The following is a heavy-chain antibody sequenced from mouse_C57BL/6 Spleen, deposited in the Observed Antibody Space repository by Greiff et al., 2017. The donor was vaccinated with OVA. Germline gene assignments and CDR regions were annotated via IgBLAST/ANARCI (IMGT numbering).Heavy chain of an antibody. CDR3: ARGEPTVVATDYFDY. D-gene: IGHD1-1*01. J-gene: IGHJ2*01. Sequence: VKQFCKASGYTFTSYWMQWVKQRPGQGLEWIGEIDPSDSYTNYNQKFKGKATLTVDTSSSTAYMQLSSLTSEDSAVYYCARGEPTVVATDYFDYWGQGTTLTVSS. V-gene: IGHV1-50*01. CDR1: GYTFTSYW. CDR2: IDPSDSYT.